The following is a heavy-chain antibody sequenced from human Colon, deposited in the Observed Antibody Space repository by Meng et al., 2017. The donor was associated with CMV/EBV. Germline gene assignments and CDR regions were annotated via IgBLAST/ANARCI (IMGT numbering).Heavy chain of an antibody. D-gene: IGHD6-6*01. Sequence: SWAASGFTVDDYAMHWVRQAPGKGLEWVSGISWNSGSIGYADSVKGRFTISRDNAKNSLYLQMNSLRAEDTALYYCAKDIGWSSSSMVDWGQGTLVTVSS. CDR3: AKDIGWSSSSMVD. CDR2: ISWNSGSI. J-gene: IGHJ4*02. CDR1: GFTVDDYA. V-gene: IGHV3-9*01.